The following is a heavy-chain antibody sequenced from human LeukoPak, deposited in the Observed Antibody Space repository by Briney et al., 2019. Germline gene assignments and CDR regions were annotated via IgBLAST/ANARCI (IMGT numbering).Heavy chain of an antibody. D-gene: IGHD3-10*01. Sequence: SQTLSLTRTVSGGSISSGGYYWSWIRQHPGKGLEWIGYIYYSGSTYYNPSLKSRVTISVDTSKNQFSLKLSSVTAADTAVYYCARDKYGSGSDYYYYYGMDVWGQGTTVTVSS. CDR1: GGSISSGGYY. CDR2: IYYSGST. V-gene: IGHV4-31*03. J-gene: IGHJ6*02. CDR3: ARDKYGSGSDYYYYYGMDV.